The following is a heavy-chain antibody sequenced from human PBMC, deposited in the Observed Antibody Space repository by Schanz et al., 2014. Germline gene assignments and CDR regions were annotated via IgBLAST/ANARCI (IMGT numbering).Heavy chain of an antibody. CDR1: GYIFSSYA. J-gene: IGHJ6*02. CDR3: ARARYGLDV. V-gene: IGHV7-4-1*02. CDR2: INPTTGNP. Sequence: QLVQSGSEFRKPGASVKVSCKASGYIFSSYAIHWVRQAPGQGLEWMGWINPTTGNPGYAQGFTGRFVFSFDTSGSTAYLQISGLKAEDTAVYYCARARYGLDVGGQGTTVTVSS.